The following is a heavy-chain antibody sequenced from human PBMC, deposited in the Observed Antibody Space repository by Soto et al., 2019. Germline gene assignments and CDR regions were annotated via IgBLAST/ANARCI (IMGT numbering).Heavy chain of an antibody. CDR1: GDSFSKYT. D-gene: IGHD1-1*01. V-gene: IGHV1-69*13. J-gene: IGHJ4*02. CDR2: IIPRFGTT. Sequence: ASVKVSCKASGDSFSKYTVNWVRQAPRQGLEWMGGIIPRFGTTNYAPTLQDRVTITADESMNTVYMELSSLRSEDTALYYCARGRGLYNSGRYQLGYWGEGTVVTVSS. CDR3: ARGRGLYNSGRYQLGY.